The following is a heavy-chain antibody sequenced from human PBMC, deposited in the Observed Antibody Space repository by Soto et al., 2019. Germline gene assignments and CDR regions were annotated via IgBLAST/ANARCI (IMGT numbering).Heavy chain of an antibody. J-gene: IGHJ4*02. CDR1: GGTFSSYA. CDR2: IIPIFGTA. V-gene: IGHV1-69*06. CDR3: ARRPPRGSPVDY. Sequence: SVKVSCKASGGTFSSYAISWVRQAPGQGLGWMGGIIPIFGTANYAQKFQGRVTITADKSTSTAYMELSSLRSEDTAVYYCARRPPRGSPVDYWGQGTLVTVS. D-gene: IGHD1-26*01.